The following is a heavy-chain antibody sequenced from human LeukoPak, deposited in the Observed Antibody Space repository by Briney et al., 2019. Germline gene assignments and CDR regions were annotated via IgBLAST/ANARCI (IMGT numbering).Heavy chain of an antibody. V-gene: IGHV3-21*01. D-gene: IGHD2-15*01. Sequence: PGGSLRLSCAGSEFTFSNYSINWVRQAPGKGLEWVSSISPSSHYIYYADSVRGRFTISRDNARNSLYLQMNSLRAEDMAVYYCARDGIYCSGGSCYPVWGQGTLVTVSS. J-gene: IGHJ4*02. CDR3: ARDGIYCSGGSCYPV. CDR1: EFTFSNYS. CDR2: ISPSSHYI.